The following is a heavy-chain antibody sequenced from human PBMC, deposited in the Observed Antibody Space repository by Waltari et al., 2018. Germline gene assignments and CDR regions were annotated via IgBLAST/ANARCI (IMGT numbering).Heavy chain of an antibody. CDR1: GGSISSSSYY. D-gene: IGHD5-12*01. CDR2: IYYSGRT. CDR3: ARDRGDIVATPFDY. J-gene: IGHJ4*02. Sequence: QLQLQESGPGLVKPSETLSLTCTVSGGSISSSSYYWGWIRQPPGKGLEWIGSIYYSGRTYYHPSLKSRVTISVDPSKNQFSLKLSSVTAADTAVYYCARDRGDIVATPFDYWGQGTLVTVSS. V-gene: IGHV4-39*07.